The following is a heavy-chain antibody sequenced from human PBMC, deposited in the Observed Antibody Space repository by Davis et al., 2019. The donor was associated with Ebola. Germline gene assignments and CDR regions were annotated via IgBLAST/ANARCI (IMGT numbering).Heavy chain of an antibody. CDR1: GFTFSNYV. D-gene: IGHD1-26*01. J-gene: IGHJ4*02. Sequence: PGGSLRLSCAASGFTFSNYVMHWVRQFPGKGLEWVTVISNDGSNKYYADSVKGRFTISRDNSKNTLYLQMNSLRDEDTAVYYCARGMGAYYFDYWGQGTLVTVSS. CDR3: ARGMGAYYFDY. V-gene: IGHV3-30*03. CDR2: ISNDGSNK.